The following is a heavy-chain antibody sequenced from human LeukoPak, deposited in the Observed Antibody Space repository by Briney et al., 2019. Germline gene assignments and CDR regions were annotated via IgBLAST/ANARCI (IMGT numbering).Heavy chain of an antibody. CDR1: GGSISSYY. D-gene: IGHD4-17*01. V-gene: IGHV4-59*01. J-gene: IGHJ3*02. CDR2: IFYSGST. CDR3: ARDPTVTAGWDAFDI. Sequence: SETLSLTCTVSGGSISSYYWSWIRQPPGKGLEWIGYIFYSGSTNYNPSLKSRVTISVDTSKNQFSLKLSSVTAADTAVYYCARDPTVTAGWDAFDIWGQGTMVTVSS.